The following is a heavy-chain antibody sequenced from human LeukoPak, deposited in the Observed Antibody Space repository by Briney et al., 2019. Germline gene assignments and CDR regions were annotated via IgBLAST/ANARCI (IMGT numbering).Heavy chain of an antibody. CDR1: GFTFKSFG. D-gene: IGHD3-16*01. J-gene: IGHJ3*02. Sequence: RPGRSLRLSCAASGFTFKSFGMHWVRQAPGKGLEWVAIIAYDGNYKHYADSVKGRFTMSRDNSKSTLSLQMNSLRPDDTAVYYCAKDLGSGLPPDGFDIWGQGTLVTVSS. V-gene: IGHV3-30*18. CDR2: IAYDGNYK. CDR3: AKDLGSGLPPDGFDI.